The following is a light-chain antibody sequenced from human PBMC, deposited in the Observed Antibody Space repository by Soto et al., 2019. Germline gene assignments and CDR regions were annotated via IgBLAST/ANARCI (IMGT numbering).Light chain of an antibody. V-gene: IGKV1-33*01. CDR1: QDITNY. CDR2: DAS. Sequence: DIQMTQSPSSLSASIGDRVTTTCQASQDITNYLNWYQQKPGKAPKFLIYDASNLDTGVPSRFSGSVSGTNFTFTVSSLLPEDIATYYCQQYDNLLLFGQGTRLEIK. CDR3: QQYDNLLL. J-gene: IGKJ5*01.